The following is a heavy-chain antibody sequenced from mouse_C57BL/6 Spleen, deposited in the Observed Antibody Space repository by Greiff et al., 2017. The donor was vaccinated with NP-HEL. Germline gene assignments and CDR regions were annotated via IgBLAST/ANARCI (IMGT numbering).Heavy chain of an antibody. V-gene: IGHV6-6*01. CDR1: GFTFSDAW. CDR2: IRNKANNHAT. Sequence: EVQLVESGGGLVQPGGSMKLSCAASGFTFSDAWMDWVRQSPEKGLEWVAEIRNKANNHATYYAESVKGRFTISRDDSKSSVYLQMNSLRAEDTGIYYCTRRLTGTFYAMDYWGQGTSVTVSS. J-gene: IGHJ4*01. CDR3: TRRLTGTFYAMDY. D-gene: IGHD4-1*01.